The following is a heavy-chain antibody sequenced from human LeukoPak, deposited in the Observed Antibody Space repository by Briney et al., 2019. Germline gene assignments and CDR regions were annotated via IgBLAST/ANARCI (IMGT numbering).Heavy chain of an antibody. J-gene: IGHJ4*02. V-gene: IGHV3-7*01. CDR3: ARDPDSSAFDC. D-gene: IGHD2-2*01. CDR1: GFPFSNYW. Sequence: GSLRLSCPSSGFPFSNYWMTWGRPAPGKGLELVANINRDGSLKNYVDSVKGRFTISRDNAENSLHLQMNSLRAEDSAIYYCARDPDSSAFDCWGQGTLVTVSS. CDR2: INRDGSLK.